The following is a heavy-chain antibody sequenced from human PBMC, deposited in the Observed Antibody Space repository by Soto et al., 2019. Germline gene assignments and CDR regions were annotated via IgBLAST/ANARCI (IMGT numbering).Heavy chain of an antibody. Sequence: SVKVSCKASGGTFSSYAISWVRQAPGQGLEWMGGIIPIFGTANYAQKFQGRVTITADKSTSTAYMKLSSLRSEDTAVYYCATGPIAVAGTMGDYWGQGTLVTVSS. CDR1: GGTFSSYA. CDR2: IIPIFGTA. CDR3: ATGPIAVAGTMGDY. D-gene: IGHD6-19*01. J-gene: IGHJ4*02. V-gene: IGHV1-69*06.